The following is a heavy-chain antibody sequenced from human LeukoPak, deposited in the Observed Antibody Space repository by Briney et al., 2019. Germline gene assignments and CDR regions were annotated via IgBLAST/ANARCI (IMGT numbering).Heavy chain of an antibody. CDR2: VNTDGSST. CDR3: ASGCYSNAY. J-gene: IGHJ4*02. V-gene: IGHV3-74*01. D-gene: IGHD4-11*01. CDR1: GSTFSSYW. Sequence: GGSLRLSCAASGSTFSSYWMHWVRQAPGKGLVWVARVNTDGSSTSYADSVKGRFTISRDNAKKMLYMQMNSLGAEDTAVYYCASGCYSNAYWGQGTLVTVSS.